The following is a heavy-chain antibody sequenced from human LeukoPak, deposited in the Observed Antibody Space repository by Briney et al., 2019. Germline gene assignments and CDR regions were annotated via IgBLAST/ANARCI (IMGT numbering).Heavy chain of an antibody. Sequence: GGSLRLSCAASGFTFSNYGMHWVRQAPGNGLEWVAIISYDGSNKYYVDSVKGRFTISRDNSKNTLYLQMNSLRAEGTAVYYCAKDKSSWLTYSSYGMDVWGQGTTVTVSS. J-gene: IGHJ6*02. V-gene: IGHV3-30*18. CDR3: AKDKSSWLTYSSYGMDV. CDR1: GFTFSNYG. CDR2: ISYDGSNK. D-gene: IGHD2-2*01.